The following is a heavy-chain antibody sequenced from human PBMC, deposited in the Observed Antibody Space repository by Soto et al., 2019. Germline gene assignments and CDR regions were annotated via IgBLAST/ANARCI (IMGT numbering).Heavy chain of an antibody. D-gene: IGHD3-10*01. CDR2: IIPIFGTP. Sequence: QVQLVQSGAGVKKPGSSVKVSCKASGGIFSTYAISWLRQAPGRGLEWMGGIIPIFGTPNYAQRFQGRVTITADESTSTAYMELSRLRSEDTAVYYCARDRDDYGSGNYYNRIDFWGQGTLVTVSS. CDR3: ARDRDDYGSGNYYNRIDF. J-gene: IGHJ4*02. CDR1: GGIFSTYA. V-gene: IGHV1-69*01.